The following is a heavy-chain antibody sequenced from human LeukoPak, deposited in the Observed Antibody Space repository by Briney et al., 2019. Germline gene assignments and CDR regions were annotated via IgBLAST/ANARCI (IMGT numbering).Heavy chain of an antibody. J-gene: IGHJ4*02. CDR3: ARDLGLPPHGGFDY. CDR1: GGSISSGGYS. Sequence: SQTLSLTCTVSGGSISSGGYSWSWIRQHPGKGLEWIGYIYYSGSTYYNPSLKSRVTISVDTSKNQFSLKLSSVTAAETAVYYCARDLGLPPHGGFDYWGQGTLVTVSS. CDR2: IYYSGST. D-gene: IGHD3-16*01. V-gene: IGHV4-31*03.